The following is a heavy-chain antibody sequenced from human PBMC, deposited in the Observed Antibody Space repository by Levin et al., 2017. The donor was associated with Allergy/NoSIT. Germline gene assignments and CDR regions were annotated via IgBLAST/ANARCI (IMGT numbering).Heavy chain of an antibody. CDR2: IYWDEDK. V-gene: IGHV2-5*02. CDR1: GFSLSSPGVG. D-gene: IGHD4-17*01. Sequence: ESGPTLVKPTQTLTLTCSYSGFSLSSPGVGVGWVRQSPGKALEWLALIYWDEDKRYSPSLRSRLTITMDTSKHQVFLRMTNMPPVHTATYHCTHRRPPLRTRHFDYWGQGALVNVSS. J-gene: IGHJ4*02. CDR3: THRRPPLRTRHFDY.